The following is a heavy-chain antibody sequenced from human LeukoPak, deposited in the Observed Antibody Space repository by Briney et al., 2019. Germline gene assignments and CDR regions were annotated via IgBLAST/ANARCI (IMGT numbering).Heavy chain of an antibody. CDR1: GGSISGHY. V-gene: IGHV4-59*11. CDR2: IHYSGRP. Sequence: SETLSLTCTVSGGSISGHYWTWIRQPPGKELEWIGQIHYSGRPDYNPSLKSRVTISVDTPKNQLSLKVTSVTGADTAVYYCARFGVDYDMDVWGQGTTVTVSS. CDR3: ARFGVDYDMDV. D-gene: IGHD3-16*01. J-gene: IGHJ6*02.